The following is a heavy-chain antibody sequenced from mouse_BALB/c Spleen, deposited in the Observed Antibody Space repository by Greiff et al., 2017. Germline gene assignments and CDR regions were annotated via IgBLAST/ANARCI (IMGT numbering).Heavy chain of an antibody. Sequence: EVKLVESGPELVKPGASVKISCKASGYTFTDYNMHWVKQSHGKSLEWIGYIYPYNGGTGYNQKFKSKATLTVDNSSSTAYMELRSLTSEDSAVYYCARSRLGRLFDYWGQGTTLTVSS. D-gene: IGHD4-1*01. CDR2: IYPYNGGT. CDR3: ARSRLGRLFDY. CDR1: GYTFTDYN. V-gene: IGHV1S29*02. J-gene: IGHJ2*01.